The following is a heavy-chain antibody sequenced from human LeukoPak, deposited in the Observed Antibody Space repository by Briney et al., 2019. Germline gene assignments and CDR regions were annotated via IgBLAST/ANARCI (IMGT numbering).Heavy chain of an antibody. D-gene: IGHD4-17*01. CDR1: GFTFRTYA. CDR3: AMVLYGAHDAFDI. J-gene: IGHJ3*02. Sequence: GGSLRLSCAASGFTFRTYAMGWVRQAPGKGLEWVSLISDSGGSTYNADSVKGRFTISRDNSKNTLYLQMNSLRVEDTAVYYCAMVLYGAHDAFDIWGKGTMVTISS. V-gene: IGHV3-23*01. CDR2: ISDSGGST.